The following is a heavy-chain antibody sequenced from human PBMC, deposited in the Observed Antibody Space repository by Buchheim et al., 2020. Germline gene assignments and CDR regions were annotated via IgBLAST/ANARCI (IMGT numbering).Heavy chain of an antibody. D-gene: IGHD3-10*01. J-gene: IGHJ4*02. CDR2: ISFDGDNK. CDR3: ARDGSFIS. CDR1: GFTFSNYP. Sequence: QVQLVESGGGVVQPGRSLRLSCAASGFTFSNYPMHWVRQAPGKGLEWVAVISFDGDNKYYADSVKGRFTISRDNSKKTLYLQMNSLRAADAAVYYCARDGSFISWGQGTL. V-gene: IGHV3-30-3*01.